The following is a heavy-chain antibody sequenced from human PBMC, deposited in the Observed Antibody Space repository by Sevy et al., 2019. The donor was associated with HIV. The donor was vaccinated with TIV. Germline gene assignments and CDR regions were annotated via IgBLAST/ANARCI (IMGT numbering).Heavy chain of an antibody. J-gene: IGHJ4*02. Sequence: GGSLRLSCADSGFTFNKYNMIWVRQAPGKGLEWVSFISSGSNYIYYADSVRGRFTTSRDNAKNSLYLQMNTLRAEDTAVYYCAREGSGRYWGQGTLVTVSS. D-gene: IGHD3-10*01. V-gene: IGHV3-21*01. CDR3: AREGSGRY. CDR2: ISSGSNYI. CDR1: GFTFNKYN.